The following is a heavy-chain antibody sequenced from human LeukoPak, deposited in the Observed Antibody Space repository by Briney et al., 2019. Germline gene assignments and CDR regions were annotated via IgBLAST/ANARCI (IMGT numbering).Heavy chain of an antibody. V-gene: IGHV3-30*04. Sequence: GGSLRLSCAASGFTFSSYAMHWVRQAPGKGLEWVAVISYDGSNKYYADSVKGRFTISRDNSKNTLYLQMNSLRAEDTAVYYCAKALAAAGTGCGYWGQGTLVTVSS. CDR2: ISYDGSNK. CDR3: AKALAAAGTGCGY. J-gene: IGHJ4*02. D-gene: IGHD6-13*01. CDR1: GFTFSSYA.